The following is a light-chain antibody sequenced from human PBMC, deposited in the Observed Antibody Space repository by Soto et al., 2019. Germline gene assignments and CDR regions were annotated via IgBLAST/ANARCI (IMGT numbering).Light chain of an antibody. Sequence: DIQMTQSPSSVSASVGDRVTITCRASQGISSWLAWYQQKPGKAPKLLIYAAASSQSGGQSRFSGSGPGTDFTLTIRSLQPEYFATYECQQANSFPFTFGPGTKVDIK. V-gene: IGKV1-12*01. CDR2: AAA. J-gene: IGKJ3*01. CDR3: QQANSFPFT. CDR1: QGISSW.